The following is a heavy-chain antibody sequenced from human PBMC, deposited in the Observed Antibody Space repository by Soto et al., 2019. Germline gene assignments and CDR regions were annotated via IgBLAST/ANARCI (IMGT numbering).Heavy chain of an antibody. CDR1: GYSFTSYW. J-gene: IGHJ6*02. D-gene: IGHD5-18*01. CDR2: IDPSDSYT. V-gene: IGHV5-10-1*01. Sequence: PGESLKISCKGSGYSFTSYWISWVRQMPGKGLEWMGRIDPSDSYTNYSPSFQGHVTISADKSISTAYLQWSSLKASDTAMYYCFLQLWSKYYGMDVWGQGTAVTVSS. CDR3: FLQLWSKYYGMDV.